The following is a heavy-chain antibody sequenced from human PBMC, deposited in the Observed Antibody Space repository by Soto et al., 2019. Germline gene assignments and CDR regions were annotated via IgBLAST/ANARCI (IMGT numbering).Heavy chain of an antibody. J-gene: IGHJ4*02. CDR1: GFSLGTDDLG. V-gene: IGHV2-5*02. Sequence: SGPTLVNPTQTLTLTCAFSGFSLGTDDLGVGWIRQPPGNALDWLAVIYWDDDKRYSPSLKSRLTITKDTSKNQVLLTMTNMDPVDTATYFCARSKYSISSFDYWGQGALVTVSS. CDR3: ARSKYSISSFDY. D-gene: IGHD6-6*01. CDR2: IYWDDDK.